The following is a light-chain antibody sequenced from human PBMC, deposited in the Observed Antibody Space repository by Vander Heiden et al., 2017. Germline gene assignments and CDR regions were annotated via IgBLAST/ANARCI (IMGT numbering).Light chain of an antibody. CDR2: DAS. Sequence: EIVLTQSPATLSLSPGERATLSCRASQSVSSYLAWYQQKPGQAPRLLIYDASNRATGIPARFSGSRSGTDFTLTISSLEPEDFAVYYCQQRSNWPPALTFGAGTKVEIK. J-gene: IGKJ4*01. V-gene: IGKV3-11*01. CDR1: QSVSSY. CDR3: QQRSNWPPALT.